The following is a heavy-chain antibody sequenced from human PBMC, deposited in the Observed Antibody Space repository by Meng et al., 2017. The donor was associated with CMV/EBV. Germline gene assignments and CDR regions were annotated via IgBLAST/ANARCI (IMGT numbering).Heavy chain of an antibody. D-gene: IGHD1-20*01. CDR2: INPSGGST. J-gene: IGHJ6*02. CDR1: GYIFTSYY. V-gene: IGHV1-46*01. CDR3: ARALEGLYNWNYDYYYGMDV. Sequence: ASVKVSCKASGYIFTSYYMHWVRQAPGQGLEWMGIINPSGGSTSYAQKFQGRVTMTRDTSTSTVYMELSSLRSEDTAVYYCARALEGLYNWNYDYYYGMDVWGQGTTVTVSS.